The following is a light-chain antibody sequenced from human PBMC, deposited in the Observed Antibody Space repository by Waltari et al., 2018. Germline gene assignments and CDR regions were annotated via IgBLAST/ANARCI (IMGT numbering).Light chain of an antibody. CDR1: QSVSSIS. V-gene: IGKV3-20*01. CDR3: QHYDGSAVT. CDR2: GTS. J-gene: IGKJ4*01. Sequence: DIVLTQSPGTLSLSPGERATLSCRANQSVSSISFTWYQQRPGQAPRLLIYGTSSRATDIPDSFSGSGSGTDCALTISRLEPEGFAVYFCQHYDGSAVTFGGGTKVEIK.